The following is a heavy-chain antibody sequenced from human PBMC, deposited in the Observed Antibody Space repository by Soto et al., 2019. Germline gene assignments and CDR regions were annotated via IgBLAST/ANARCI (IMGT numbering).Heavy chain of an antibody. Sequence: GGSLRLSCAASGLTFSSYSMNWVRQAPGKGLEWVSSISSSSSYIYYADSVKGRFTISRDNAKNSLYLQTNSLRAEDTAVYYCARAVDTAMGNYYYYGMDVWGQGTTVTVSS. CDR2: ISSSSSYI. V-gene: IGHV3-21*01. CDR3: ARAVDTAMGNYYYYGMDV. CDR1: GLTFSSYS. J-gene: IGHJ6*02. D-gene: IGHD5-18*01.